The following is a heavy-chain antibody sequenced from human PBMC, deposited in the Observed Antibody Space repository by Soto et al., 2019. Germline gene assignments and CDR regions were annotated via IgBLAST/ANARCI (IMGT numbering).Heavy chain of an antibody. J-gene: IGHJ5*02. Sequence: ASVKVSCKASGCTFSSYAISWVRQAPGQGLEWMGGIIPIFGTANYAQKFQGRVTITADESTSTAYMELRSLRSDDTAVYYCAREYGAAGSGWFDPWGQGTLVTVSS. CDR1: GCTFSSYA. CDR3: AREYGAAGSGWFDP. CDR2: IIPIFGTA. D-gene: IGHD6-13*01. V-gene: IGHV1-69*13.